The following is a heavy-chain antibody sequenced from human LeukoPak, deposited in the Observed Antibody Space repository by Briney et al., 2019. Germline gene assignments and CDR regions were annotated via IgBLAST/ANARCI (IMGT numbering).Heavy chain of an antibody. CDR1: GYTFTGHY. J-gene: IGHJ4*02. CDR2: INPNSGGT. CDR3: ARVVYYYDSSGYEY. V-gene: IGHV1-2*06. Sequence: ASVKVSCKASGYTFTGHYMHWVRQAPGQGLEWMGRINPNSGGTNYAQKFQGRVTITRDTSISTAYMELSRLRSDDTAVYYCARVVYYYDSSGYEYWGQGTLVTVSS. D-gene: IGHD3-22*01.